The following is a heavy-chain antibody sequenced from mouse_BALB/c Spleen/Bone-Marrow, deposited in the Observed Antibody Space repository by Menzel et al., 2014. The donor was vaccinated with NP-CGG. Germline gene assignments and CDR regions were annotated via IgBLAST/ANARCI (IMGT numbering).Heavy chain of an antibody. D-gene: IGHD2-12*01. CDR1: GFTFSSFG. CDR3: ARTTYYAMDY. CDR2: ISSGSSTI. V-gene: IGHV5-17*02. J-gene: IGHJ4*01. Sequence: EVQLVEPGGGLVQPGGSRKLSCAASGFTFSSFGTHWVRQAPEKGLEWVAYISSGSSTIYYADTVKGRFTISRDNPKNTLFLQMTSLRSEDTAMYYCARTTYYAMDYWGQGTSVTVSS.